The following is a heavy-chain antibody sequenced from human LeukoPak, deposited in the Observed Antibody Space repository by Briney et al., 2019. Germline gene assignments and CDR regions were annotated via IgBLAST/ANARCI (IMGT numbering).Heavy chain of an antibody. CDR1: GFTFSSYA. Sequence: GGSLRLPCAASGFTFSSYAMHWVRQAPGKGLEYVSAISSNGGSTYYADSVKGRFTISRDNSKNTLYLQMGSLRAEDMAVYYCARSSSGYGGFIDYWGQGTLVTVSS. V-gene: IGHV3-64*02. CDR2: ISSNGGST. CDR3: ARSSSGYGGFIDY. D-gene: IGHD5-12*01. J-gene: IGHJ4*02.